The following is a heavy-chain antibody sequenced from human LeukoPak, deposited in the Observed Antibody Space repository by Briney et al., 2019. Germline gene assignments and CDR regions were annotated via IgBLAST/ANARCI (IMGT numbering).Heavy chain of an antibody. CDR2: ISSSSSYI. Sequence: PGGSLRLSCAASGFTFSSYSMNWVRQAPGKGLEWVSSISSSSSYIYYADSVKGRFTISRDNAKNSLYLQMNSLRAEDTAVYYCARLRAYRGDAFDIWGQGTMVTVSS. D-gene: IGHD3-16*01. CDR1: GFTFSSYS. J-gene: IGHJ3*02. CDR3: ARLRAYRGDAFDI. V-gene: IGHV3-21*01.